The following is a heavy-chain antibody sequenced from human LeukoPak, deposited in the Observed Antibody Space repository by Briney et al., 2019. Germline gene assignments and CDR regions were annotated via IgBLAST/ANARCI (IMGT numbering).Heavy chain of an antibody. V-gene: IGHV3-9*03. Sequence: GGSLRLSXAASGFTFRSYAMSWVRQAPGKGLEWVSGISWNSGSIGYADSVKGRFTISRDNAKNSLYLQMNSLRAEDMALYYCAKALGAGTTSYFDYWGQGTLVTVSS. CDR2: ISWNSGSI. D-gene: IGHD1-7*01. CDR3: AKALGAGTTSYFDY. CDR1: GFTFRSYA. J-gene: IGHJ4*02.